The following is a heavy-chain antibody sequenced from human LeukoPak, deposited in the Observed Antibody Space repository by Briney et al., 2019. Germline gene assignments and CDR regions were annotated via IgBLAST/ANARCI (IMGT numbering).Heavy chain of an antibody. V-gene: IGHV4-4*07. CDR3: ARDSSGYLESFDY. J-gene: IGHJ4*02. D-gene: IGHD3-22*01. CDR2: IFATGNT. Sequence: PSETLSLTCTVSGGSISSYYWSWIRQPAGKGLEWIGRIFATGNTNYNPSLKSRVTMSVDTSKNQFSLDLSSVTAADTAVYFCARDSSGYLESFDYWGQGTLVTVSS. CDR1: GGSISSYY.